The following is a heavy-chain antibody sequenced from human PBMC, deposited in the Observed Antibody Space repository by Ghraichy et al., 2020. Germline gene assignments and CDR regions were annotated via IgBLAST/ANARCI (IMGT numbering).Heavy chain of an antibody. D-gene: IGHD5-18*01. CDR1: GGSISSSSYY. Sequence: SETLSLTCTVSGGSISSSSYYWGWIRQPPGKGLEWIGSIYYSGSTYYNPSLKSRVTISVDTSKNQFSLKLSSVTAADTAVYYCARHDTAKYWFDPWGQGTLVTVSS. CDR2: IYYSGST. V-gene: IGHV4-39*01. CDR3: ARHDTAKYWFDP. J-gene: IGHJ5*02.